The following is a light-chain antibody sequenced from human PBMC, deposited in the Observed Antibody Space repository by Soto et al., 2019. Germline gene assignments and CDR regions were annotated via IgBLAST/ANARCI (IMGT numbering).Light chain of an antibody. CDR2: RAS. CDR1: QSVSSN. CDR3: QQYNNWPRT. Sequence: EIVMTQSPATLSVSPGERATLSCRASQSVSSNLAWYQQKPGQAPRLLIYRASTMATGIPARFSGSGSVTEFTLTISSLQSEDFAVAYCQQYNNWPRTFGQGTKVDIK. J-gene: IGKJ1*01. V-gene: IGKV3-15*01.